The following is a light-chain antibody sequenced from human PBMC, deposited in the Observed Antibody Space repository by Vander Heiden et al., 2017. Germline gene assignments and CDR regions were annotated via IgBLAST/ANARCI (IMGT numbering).Light chain of an antibody. CDR2: GNT. V-gene: IGLV1-40*01. CDR3: QSYDSSLSVV. Sequence: QSVLTQPPSVSGALGQRVTISCTGSSSNIGAGYDVHWYQQLPRTAPKLPSYGNTNRPSGVPDRFSGSKSGTSASLAITGLQAEDEADYYCQSYDSSLSVVFGGGTKMTVL. J-gene: IGLJ3*02. CDR1: SSNIGAGYD.